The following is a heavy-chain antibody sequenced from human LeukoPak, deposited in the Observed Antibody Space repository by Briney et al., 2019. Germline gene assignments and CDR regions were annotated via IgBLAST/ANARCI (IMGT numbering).Heavy chain of an antibody. V-gene: IGHV3-30-3*01. CDR1: GFTFSSYA. D-gene: IGHD2-15*01. Sequence: GGSLRLSCAASGFTFSSYAMHWVRQAPGKGLEWVAVMSYDGSNKDYADSVKGRFTISRDNSKNTLYLQMNSLRAEDTAVYYCARDQGGARILEAGSGRYYYYGMDVWGQGTTVTVSS. CDR3: ARDQGGARILEAGSGRYYYYGMDV. J-gene: IGHJ6*02. CDR2: MSYDGSNK.